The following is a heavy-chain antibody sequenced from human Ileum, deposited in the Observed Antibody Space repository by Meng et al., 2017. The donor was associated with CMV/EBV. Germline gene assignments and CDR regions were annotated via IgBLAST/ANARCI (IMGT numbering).Heavy chain of an antibody. Sequence: QVQLVQSGAEVKKPGDSVKVSCRASGYNFTNYGVTWVRQAPGQGLEWMGWISGYTGNTQYSEKIQGRVTMTADTSTATAYMELTSLRSDDTAVYYCARDKSDLGREGFYYWGQGTLVTVSS. V-gene: IGHV1-18*01. D-gene: IGHD3-10*01. J-gene: IGHJ4*02. CDR3: ARDKSDLGREGFYY. CDR2: ISGYTGNT. CDR1: GYNFTNYG.